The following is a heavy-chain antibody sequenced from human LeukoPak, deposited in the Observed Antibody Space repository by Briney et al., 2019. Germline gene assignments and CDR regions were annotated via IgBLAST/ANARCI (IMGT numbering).Heavy chain of an antibody. CDR2: ILGSGSTT. Sequence: PGGSLRLSCAASGFTFSGNAMTWVRQAPGKGLEWVLTILGSGSTTYYADSVNGRFTISRDNSKNTLYLQMNSLRGEDTAVYFCAKPRGATVPKLFFDYWGQGTLVTVSS. CDR3: AKPRGATVPKLFFDY. J-gene: IGHJ4*02. D-gene: IGHD3-10*01. CDR1: GFTFSGNA. V-gene: IGHV3-23*01.